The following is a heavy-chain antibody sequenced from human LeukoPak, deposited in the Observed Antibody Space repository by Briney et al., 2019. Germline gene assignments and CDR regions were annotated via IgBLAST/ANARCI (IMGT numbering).Heavy chain of an antibody. J-gene: IGHJ4*02. CDR3: ARESSGYYSDY. V-gene: IGHV3-53*01. CDR2: IYSGGST. Sequence: GGSLRLSCAASGFTVSSNYMSWVRQAPGKGLEWVSVIYSGGSTCYADSVKGRFTISRDNAKNSLYLQMNSLRAEDTAVYYCARESSGYYSDYWGQGTLVTVSS. D-gene: IGHD3-22*01. CDR1: GFTVSSNY.